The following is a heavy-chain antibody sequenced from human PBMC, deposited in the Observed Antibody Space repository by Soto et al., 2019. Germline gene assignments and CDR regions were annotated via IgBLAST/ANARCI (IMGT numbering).Heavy chain of an antibody. CDR3: ARGSYGSGSYAAHFDY. Sequence: QVQLVQSGAEVKKPGASVKVSCKASGYTFTSYYMHWVRQAPGQGLEWMGIIIPSGGSTSYAQKFQGRVTMTRDTSTSTVYMELSSLRSEDTAVYYCARGSYGSGSYAAHFDYWGQGTLVTVSS. CDR2: IIPSGGST. V-gene: IGHV1-46*01. J-gene: IGHJ4*02. D-gene: IGHD3-10*01. CDR1: GYTFTSYY.